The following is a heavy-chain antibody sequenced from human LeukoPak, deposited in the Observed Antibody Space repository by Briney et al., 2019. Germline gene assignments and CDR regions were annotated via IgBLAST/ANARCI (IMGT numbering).Heavy chain of an antibody. CDR2: IIPIFGTA. D-gene: IGHD2-2*01. Sequence: SVKVSCKASGGTFSSYAISWVRQAPGQGLEWMGGIIPIFGTANYAQKFQGRVTITADESTSTAYMELSSLRSEDTAVYYCARAGGYCSSTSCPPDYWGQGTLVTVSS. CDR1: GGTFSSYA. J-gene: IGHJ4*02. V-gene: IGHV1-69*13. CDR3: ARAGGYCSSTSCPPDY.